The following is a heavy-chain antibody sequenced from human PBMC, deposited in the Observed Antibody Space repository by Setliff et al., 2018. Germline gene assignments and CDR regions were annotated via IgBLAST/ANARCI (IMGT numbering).Heavy chain of an antibody. CDR3: TKGRVGLAARAGY. D-gene: IGHD1-26*01. V-gene: IGHV4-38-2*02. CDR2: IFHLGNA. CDR1: GFYISGGYC. Sequence: PSETLSLTCTVSGFYISGGYCWGWIRQSPGKGLEWIASIFHLGNAYYNPSLKSRVTMSVDTSRNQFSLQLSSVTSADTAIYYCTKGRVGLAARAGYWGQGTLVTVS. J-gene: IGHJ4*02.